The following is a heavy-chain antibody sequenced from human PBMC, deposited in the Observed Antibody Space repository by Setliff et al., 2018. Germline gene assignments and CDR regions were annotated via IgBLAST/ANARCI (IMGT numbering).Heavy chain of an antibody. CDR3: ARDRSTVIRGVTSFFYYYMDV. D-gene: IGHD3-10*01. CDR2: IFYSDTA. V-gene: IGHV4-59*11. Sequence: SETLSLTCTVSGGSIGPHYWSWIRQAPGKGLEWIGHIFYSDTAKYNPSLESRVAISGDSSKNQFSLKLRSVTAADTAVYYCARDRSTVIRGVTSFFYYYMDVWGGGTTVTVSS. CDR1: GGSIGPHY. J-gene: IGHJ6*03.